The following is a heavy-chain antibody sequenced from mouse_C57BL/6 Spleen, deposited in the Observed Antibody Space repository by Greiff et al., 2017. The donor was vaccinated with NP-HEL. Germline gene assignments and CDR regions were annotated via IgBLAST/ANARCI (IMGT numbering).Heavy chain of an antibody. J-gene: IGHJ4*01. V-gene: IGHV1-55*01. CDR3: ARGDSNYGYYAMDY. CDR2: IYPGSGST. Sequence: QVQLQQPGAELVKPGASVKMSCKASGYTFTSYWITWVKQRPGQGLEWIGDIYPGSGSTNYNETFQSKATLTVDTSSSTAYMQLSSLTSEDSAVYSCARGDSNYGYYAMDYWGQGTSVTVSS. CDR1: GYTFTSYW. D-gene: IGHD2-5*01.